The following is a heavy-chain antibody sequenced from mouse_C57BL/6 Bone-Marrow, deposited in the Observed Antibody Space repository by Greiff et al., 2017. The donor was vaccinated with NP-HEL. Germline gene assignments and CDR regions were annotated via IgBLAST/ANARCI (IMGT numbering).Heavy chain of an antibody. V-gene: IGHV1-82*01. D-gene: IGHD2-5*01. J-gene: IGHJ4*01. Sequence: QVQLKESGPELVKPGASVKISCKASGYAFSSSWMNWVKQRPGKGLEWIGRIYPGDGDTTYNGKFKGKATLTADKSSSTAYMQLSSLTSEDSAVYFCARSRYSNYDAMDYWGQGTSVTVSS. CDR1: GYAFSSSW. CDR3: ARSRYSNYDAMDY. CDR2: IYPGDGDT.